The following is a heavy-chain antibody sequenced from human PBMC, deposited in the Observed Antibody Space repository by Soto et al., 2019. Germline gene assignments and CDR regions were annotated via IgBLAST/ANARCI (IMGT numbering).Heavy chain of an antibody. J-gene: IGHJ6*02. CDR2: TIPMSGIE. CDR1: GGTFSSYA. CDR3: ARSTRGDYYYGMDV. V-gene: IGHV1-69*01. Sequence: QVQLVQSGAEVKKPGSSVKVSCKASGGTFSSYAVTWVRQAPGQGLEWMGGTIPMSGIEIYAQKFQGRVTITADESTSTAYMELSSLRSEDTAVYYCARSTRGDYYYGMDVWGQGTTVTVSS.